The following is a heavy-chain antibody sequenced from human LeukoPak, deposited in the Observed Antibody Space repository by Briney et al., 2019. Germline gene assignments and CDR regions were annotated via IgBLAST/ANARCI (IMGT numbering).Heavy chain of an antibody. CDR3: ARGRHSYGQNMYYFDY. J-gene: IGHJ4*02. V-gene: IGHV3-66*01. Sequence: GGSLRLSCADSGFTVSSNYMRWVRQAPGKGLEWVSVIYSGGSTHYADSVKGRFTISRDNSKNTLYLQMNSLRAEDTAVYYCARGRHSYGQNMYYFDYWGQGTLVTVSS. D-gene: IGHD5-18*01. CDR2: IYSGGST. CDR1: GFTVSSNY.